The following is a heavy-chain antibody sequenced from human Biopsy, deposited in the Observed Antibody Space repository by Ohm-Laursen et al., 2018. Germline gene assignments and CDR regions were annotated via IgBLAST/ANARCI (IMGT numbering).Heavy chain of an antibody. D-gene: IGHD2/OR15-2a*01. J-gene: IGHJ6*02. Sequence: SDTLSLTCAVSGYIIDSNYYWSWIRQTPGKGLEWIGYVYYSGTTTYNPSLRSRVTISVDTSMNQISLRLQSVTAADTAIYYCTRATNSTGWPYYYFYGMDIWGQGTTVTVSS. CDR3: TRATNSTGWPYYYFYGMDI. V-gene: IGHV4-59*07. CDR2: VYYSGTT. CDR1: GYIIDSNYY.